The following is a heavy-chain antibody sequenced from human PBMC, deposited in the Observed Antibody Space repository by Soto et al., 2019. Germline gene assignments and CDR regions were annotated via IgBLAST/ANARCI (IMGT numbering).Heavy chain of an antibody. V-gene: IGHV4-34*01. D-gene: IGHD3-3*01. Sequence: PSETLSLTCAVYGGSFSGYYWSWIRQPPGKGLEWIGEINHSGSTNYNPSLKSRVTISVDTSKNQFSLKLSSVTAADTAVYYCARVCILRFLELLLALDGMDVWGQGTTVTVSS. CDR2: INHSGST. CDR3: ARVCILRFLELLLALDGMDV. CDR1: GGSFSGYY. J-gene: IGHJ6*02.